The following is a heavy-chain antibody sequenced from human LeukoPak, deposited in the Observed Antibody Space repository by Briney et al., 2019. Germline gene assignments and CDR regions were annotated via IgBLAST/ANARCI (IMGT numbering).Heavy chain of an antibody. Sequence: GGSLRLSCAASGFTLISYSMNWVRQAPVKGLEWVSYISSGSSNIYYADSMRGRLTIARDNAKNSLFLQMNSLRAEDTAVYYCARGENYYASGSSLLPFDYWGQGTLVTVSS. CDR1: GFTLISYS. J-gene: IGHJ4*02. D-gene: IGHD3-10*01. CDR2: ISSGSSNI. CDR3: ARGENYYASGSSLLPFDY. V-gene: IGHV3-21*01.